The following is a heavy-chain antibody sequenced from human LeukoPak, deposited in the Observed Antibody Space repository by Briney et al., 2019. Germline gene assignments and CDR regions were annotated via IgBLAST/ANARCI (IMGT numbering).Heavy chain of an antibody. CDR2: ITGDGSTT. D-gene: IGHD5-18*01. Sequence: GGSLRLSCAASGFTFTSYGMHWVRQAPGKGLVWVSRITGDGSTTNYADSVKGRFTISRDNAKNTLYLQMNSLRAEDAAVYYCARNPYSFALDYWGQGTLVTVSS. CDR3: ARNPYSFALDY. CDR1: GFTFTSYG. V-gene: IGHV3-74*01. J-gene: IGHJ4*02.